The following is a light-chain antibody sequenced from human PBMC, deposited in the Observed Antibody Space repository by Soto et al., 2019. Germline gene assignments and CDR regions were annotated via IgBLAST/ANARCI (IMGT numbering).Light chain of an antibody. CDR3: LVFSGGAWV. CDR1: TGAATSGFY. Sequence: QAVVTQEPSLTVSPGGTVTLTCASNTGAATSGFYPNWFQQKPGQTPRPLIHSTSDKYSWTPARFSGSLVGGNAALTLAGVQPEDEADYYCLVFSGGAWVFGGGTKVTVL. J-gene: IGLJ3*02. V-gene: IGLV7-43*01. CDR2: STS.